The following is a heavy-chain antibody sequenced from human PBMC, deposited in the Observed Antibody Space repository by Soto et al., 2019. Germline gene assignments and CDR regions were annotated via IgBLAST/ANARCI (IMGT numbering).Heavy chain of an antibody. J-gene: IGHJ6*02. CDR3: AKGHDILTGYSYDFCGMDV. D-gene: IGHD3-9*01. CDR1: GFTFSSYA. Sequence: EVQLLESGGGLVQPGGSLRLSCAASGFTFSSYAMSWVRQAPGKGLEWVSAISGSGGSTYYADSVKGRFTISRDNSKNTLYLQVNSLRAEDTAVYYCAKGHDILTGYSYDFCGMDVWGQGTTVTVSS. CDR2: ISGSGGST. V-gene: IGHV3-23*01.